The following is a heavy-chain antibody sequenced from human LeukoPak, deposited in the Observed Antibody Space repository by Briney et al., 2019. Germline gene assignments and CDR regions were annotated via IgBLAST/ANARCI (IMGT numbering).Heavy chain of an antibody. J-gene: IGHJ4*02. CDR3: ARAYSSSIERQFDY. Sequence: GGSLRLSCAASGFTFSSYAMSWVRQAPGKGLEWVSAISGSGGSTYYADSVKGRFTISRDNSKNTLYLQMNSLRAEDTAVYYCARAYSSSIERQFDYWGQGTLVTVSS. D-gene: IGHD6-13*01. CDR1: GFTFSSYA. V-gene: IGHV3-23*01. CDR2: ISGSGGST.